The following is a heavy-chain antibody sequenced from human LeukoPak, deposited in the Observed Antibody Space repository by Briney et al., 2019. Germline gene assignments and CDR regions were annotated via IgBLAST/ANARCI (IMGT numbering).Heavy chain of an antibody. D-gene: IGHD3-22*01. J-gene: IGHJ4*02. V-gene: IGHV3-23*01. Sequence: GGSLRLSCAASGYTFSSYGMSWVRQAPGKGLEWVSFITTSGATTSYADSVKGRFTISRDNPRNTLYMQMNSLRDEDTALYYCAIMHGYYDGSGYWVQWGQGTLVTVSS. CDR3: AIMHGYYDGSGYWVQ. CDR1: GYTFSSYG. CDR2: ITTSGATT.